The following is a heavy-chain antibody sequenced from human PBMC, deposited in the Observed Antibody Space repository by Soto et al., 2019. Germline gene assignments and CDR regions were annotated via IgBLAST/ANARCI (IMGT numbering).Heavy chain of an antibody. J-gene: IGHJ4*01. V-gene: IGHV3-23*01. CDR1: GFTFSSYA. Sequence: DVQLLESGGGLVQPAGSLRLSCAASGFTFSSYAMGWVRQGPGKGLEWVAVVSIGGSTHYADSVRGRFTISRDNSKNTLSLQMNSLTAEYTAVYFCAKRRGAGGHFDYWGHGALVTVSS. D-gene: IGHD2-15*01. CDR3: AKRRGAGGHFDY. CDR2: VSIGGST.